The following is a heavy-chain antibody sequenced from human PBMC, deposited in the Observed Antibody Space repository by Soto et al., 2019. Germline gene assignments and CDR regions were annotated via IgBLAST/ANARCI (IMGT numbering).Heavy chain of an antibody. Sequence: GGSLRLSCAASGFTFDDYAMHWVRQAPGKGLEWVSGISWNSGSIGYADSVKGRFTISRDNAKNSLYLQMNSLRAEDTALYYCAKDRGSGWRVVSSEYFDYWGQGTLVTVSS. J-gene: IGHJ4*02. D-gene: IGHD6-19*01. V-gene: IGHV3-9*01. CDR1: GFTFDDYA. CDR3: AKDRGSGWRVVSSEYFDY. CDR2: ISWNSGSI.